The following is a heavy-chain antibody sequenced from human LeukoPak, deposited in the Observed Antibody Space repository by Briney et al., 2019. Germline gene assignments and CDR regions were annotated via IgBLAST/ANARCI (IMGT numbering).Heavy chain of an antibody. CDR2: ISSSSSYI. CDR3: ARDPYMLAGMIYXXXY. CDR1: GFTFSSYS. Sequence: GGSLRLSCAASGFTFSSYSMNWVRQAPGKGLEWVSSISSSSSYIYYADSVKGRFTISRDNAKNSLYLQMNSLRAEDTAVYYCARDPYMLAGMIYXXXYWGXXXLXTVSS. J-gene: IGHJ4*01. V-gene: IGHV3-21*01. D-gene: IGHD3-10*02.